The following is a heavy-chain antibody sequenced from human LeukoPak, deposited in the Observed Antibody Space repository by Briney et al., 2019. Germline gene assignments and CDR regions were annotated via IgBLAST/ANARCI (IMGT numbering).Heavy chain of an antibody. CDR2: FDPEDGET. CDR1: GYTLTELS. J-gene: IGHJ5*02. Sequence: GASVKVSCKVSGYTLTELSMHWVRQAPGKGLEWMGGFDPEDGETIYAQKFQGRVTMTEDTSTDTAYMELSSLRSEDTAVYYCATTNAYGANGGWFDPWGQGTLVTVSS. D-gene: IGHD4-17*01. CDR3: ATTNAYGANGGWFDP. V-gene: IGHV1-24*01.